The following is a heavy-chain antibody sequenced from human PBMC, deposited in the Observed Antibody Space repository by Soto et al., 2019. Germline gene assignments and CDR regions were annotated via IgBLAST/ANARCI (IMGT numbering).Heavy chain of an antibody. V-gene: IGHV3-49*04. CDR2: TTSQSYGGTT. CDR3: ARDGDYYGMDV. CDR1: GFTSSDHA. D-gene: IGHD3-3*01. J-gene: IGHJ6*02. Sequence: EVQPVESGGGVVESGRSLRLSCTFSGFTSSDHALTWVRQAPGKGLEWVAFTTSQSYGGTTEYAASVKGRFSISRDDSKNIAYLQMNSLQTADTAIYYCARDGDYYGMDVWGQGTTVTVSS.